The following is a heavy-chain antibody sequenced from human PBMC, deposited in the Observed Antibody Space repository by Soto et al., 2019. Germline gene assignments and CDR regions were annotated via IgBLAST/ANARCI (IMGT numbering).Heavy chain of an antibody. CDR3: ARDPSEYQLLLYYYYYMDV. J-gene: IGHJ6*03. D-gene: IGHD2-2*01. CDR2: ISSSSSYI. CDR1: GFTFSSYS. Sequence: GGSLRLSCAASGFTFSSYSMNWVRQAPGKGLEWVSSISSSSSYIYYADSVKGRFTISRDNAKNSVYLQMNSLRAEDTALYYCARDPSEYQLLLYYYYYMDVWGKGTTVTVSS. V-gene: IGHV3-21*01.